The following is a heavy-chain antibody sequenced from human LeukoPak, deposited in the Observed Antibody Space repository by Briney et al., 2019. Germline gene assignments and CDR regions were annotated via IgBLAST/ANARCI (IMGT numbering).Heavy chain of an antibody. D-gene: IGHD2-15*01. CDR2: XXXGNDNT. V-gene: IGHV1-3*01. CDR1: GYTFTSYA. Sequence: ASVKVSCKASGYTFTSYAMHWVRQAPGQRLEXXXXXXXGNDNTKYSQKFQGRVTITRDTSASTAYMELSSLRSEDTAVYYCARDLGYCTGGTCYPNWFDPWGQGTLVTVSS. CDR3: ARDLGYCTGGTCYPNWFDP. J-gene: IGHJ5*02.